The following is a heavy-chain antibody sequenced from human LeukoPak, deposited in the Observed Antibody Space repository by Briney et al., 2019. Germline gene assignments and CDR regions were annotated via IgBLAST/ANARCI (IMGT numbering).Heavy chain of an antibody. CDR3: ANEGGSSWSFDY. CDR1: GYSISSGYY. Sequence: SETLSLTRTVSGYSISSGYYWGWIRQPPGKGLEWIGSIYHSGSTYYNPSLKSRVTISVDTSKNQFSLKLSSVTAADTAVYYCANEGGSSWSFDYWAQGTLVTVSS. CDR2: IYHSGST. D-gene: IGHD6-13*01. J-gene: IGHJ4*02. V-gene: IGHV4-38-2*02.